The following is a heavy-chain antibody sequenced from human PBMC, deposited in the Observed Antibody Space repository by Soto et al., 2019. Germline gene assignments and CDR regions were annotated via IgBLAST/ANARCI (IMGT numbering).Heavy chain of an antibody. Sequence: QVQLVQSGAEVKKPGASVRVSCKASGYTFTSYGTTGVRQAPGTGLEWMGWISAYNGNTNYAQKLLSRVTMTTATSTSTGYTELRSRKSDDTAVYCCARDGGVQAQCGSWAHGTLVTVSA. V-gene: IGHV1-18*01. CDR1: GYTFTSYG. J-gene: IGHJ5*01. CDR2: ISAYNGNT. CDR3: ARDGGVQAQCGS. D-gene: IGHD2-8*02.